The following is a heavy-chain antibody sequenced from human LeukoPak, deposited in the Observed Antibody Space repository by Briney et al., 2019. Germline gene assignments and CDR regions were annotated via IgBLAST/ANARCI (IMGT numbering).Heavy chain of an antibody. Sequence: ASVKVSCKASGYTFTSYGISWVRQAPGQGLEWVGWISAYNGNTNYAQKLQGRVTMTTDTSTSTAYMELRSLRSDDTAVYYCARYYYDSSGYYYPFDYWGQGTLVTVSS. CDR3: ARYYYDSSGYYYPFDY. J-gene: IGHJ4*02. CDR1: GYTFTSYG. V-gene: IGHV1-18*01. D-gene: IGHD3-22*01. CDR2: ISAYNGNT.